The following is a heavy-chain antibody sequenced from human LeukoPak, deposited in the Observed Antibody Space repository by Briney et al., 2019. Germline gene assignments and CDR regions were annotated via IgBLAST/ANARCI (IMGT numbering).Heavy chain of an antibody. D-gene: IGHD1-26*01. CDR3: ASQMPSYSGSYQFDY. V-gene: IGHV4-59*12. CDR2: IYHSGST. J-gene: IGHJ4*02. CDR1: GGSISSYY. Sequence: PSETLSLTCTVSGGSISSYYWSWIRQPPGKGLEWIGYIYHSGSTYYNPSLKSRVTISVDRSKNQFSLKLSSVTAADTAVYYCASQMPSYSGSYQFDYWGQGTLVTVSS.